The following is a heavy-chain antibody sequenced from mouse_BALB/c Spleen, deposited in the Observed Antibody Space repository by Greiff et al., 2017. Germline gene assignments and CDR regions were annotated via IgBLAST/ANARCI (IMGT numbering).Heavy chain of an antibody. CDR3: ARDYRYDVGAMDY. J-gene: IGHJ4*01. Sequence: DVMLVESGGGLVQPGGSRKLSCAASGFTFSSFGMHWVRQAPEKGLEWVAYISSGSSTIYYADTVKGRFTISRDNPKNTLFLQMTSLRSEDTAMYYCARDYRYDVGAMDYWGQGTSVTVSS. D-gene: IGHD2-14*01. CDR2: ISSGSSTI. V-gene: IGHV5-17*02. CDR1: GFTFSSFG.